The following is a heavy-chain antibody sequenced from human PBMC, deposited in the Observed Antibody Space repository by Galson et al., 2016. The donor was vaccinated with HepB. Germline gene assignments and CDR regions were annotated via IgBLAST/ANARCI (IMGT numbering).Heavy chain of an antibody. J-gene: IGHJ4*02. CDR3: AKAPNPGTTLYPLDY. CDR2: ISYDGSNK. Sequence: SLRLSCAASGFTFSHYGMHWVRQAPGKGLEWVAVISYDGSNKYSKESVKGRFTISRDNSKNTLFLQMNSLRVEDTAVYYCAKAPNPGTTLYPLDYWGQGSLVTVSS. D-gene: IGHD1-7*01. CDR1: GFTFSHYG. V-gene: IGHV3-30*18.